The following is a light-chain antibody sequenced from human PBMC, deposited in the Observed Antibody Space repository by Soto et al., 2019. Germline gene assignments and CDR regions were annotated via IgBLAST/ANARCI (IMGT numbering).Light chain of an antibody. J-gene: IGKJ3*01. CDR1: QSVGSTY. CDR2: GAS. V-gene: IGKV3-20*01. Sequence: EIVLTQSPGTLSLSPGERATLSCRASQSVGSTYLAWYQQKPGQAPGLLLYGASSRATGVPDRFSGSGSGTDFTLTIGRLEPEDFAVYYCQQYGSSPLTFGPGTKVDVK. CDR3: QQYGSSPLT.